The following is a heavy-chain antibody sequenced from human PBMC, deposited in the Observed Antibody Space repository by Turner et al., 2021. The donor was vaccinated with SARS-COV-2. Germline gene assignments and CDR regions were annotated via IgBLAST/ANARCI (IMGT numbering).Heavy chain of an antibody. CDR2: SSGTDDST. CDR3: TKRGDYYYYGMDV. V-gene: IGHV3-23*04. D-gene: IGHD3-16*01. Sequence: VQLVASGGGVVQPGRSLRLSCAASGFTFRNYAMSWFRQAPGKGLEWVSSSSGTDDSTFYADSVKGRFTISRDTSKNTLYLQMNSLRAEDTALYYCTKRGDYYYYGMDVWGQGTTVTVSS. J-gene: IGHJ6*02. CDR1: GFTFRNYA.